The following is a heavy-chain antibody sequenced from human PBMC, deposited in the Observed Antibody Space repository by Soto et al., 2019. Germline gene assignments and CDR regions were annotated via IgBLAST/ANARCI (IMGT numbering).Heavy chain of an antibody. CDR3: AAGGSGSAAY. CDR2: VLSSESA. D-gene: IGHD3-10*01. Sequence: QVQLQESGPRLVKPSETLTITCAVSGGSITSFYYTWIRQPPGKGLEWIGSVLSSESAYYNPSLKSRATISIDASKNQFSLTLTSVTAADTAFYYCAAGGSGSAAYWGQGSLVTVSS. CDR1: GGSITSFY. J-gene: IGHJ4*02. V-gene: IGHV4-59*01.